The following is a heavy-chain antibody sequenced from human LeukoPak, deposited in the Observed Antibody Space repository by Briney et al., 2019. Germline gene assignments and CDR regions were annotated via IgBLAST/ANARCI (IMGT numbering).Heavy chain of an antibody. J-gene: IGHJ4*02. CDR2: IYYSGST. V-gene: IGHV4-39*06. Sequence: SETLSLTCTVSGGSISSSSYYWGWIRQPPGKGLEWIGSIYYSGSTYYNPSLKSRVTISVDTSKNQFPLKLSSVTAADTAVYYCTREEGGTTVDYWGQGTLVTVSS. D-gene: IGHD1-1*01. CDR3: TREEGGTTVDY. CDR1: GGSISSSSYY.